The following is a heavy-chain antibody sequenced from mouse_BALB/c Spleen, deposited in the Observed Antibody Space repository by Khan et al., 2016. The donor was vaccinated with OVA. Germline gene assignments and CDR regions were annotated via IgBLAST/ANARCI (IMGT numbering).Heavy chain of an antibody. CDR3: AMGRTY. Sequence: EVQLQESGPGLVKPSQSLSLTCTVTGYSITSDYAWNWIRQFPGNKLGWMGYITYSGSTSYNPSLKSRISIARDTSKNQFFLQLNSVTTEDTATYYCAMGRTYWGQGTLVTVSA. J-gene: IGHJ3*01. V-gene: IGHV3-2*02. D-gene: IGHD4-1*01. CDR1: GYSITSDYA. CDR2: ITYSGST.